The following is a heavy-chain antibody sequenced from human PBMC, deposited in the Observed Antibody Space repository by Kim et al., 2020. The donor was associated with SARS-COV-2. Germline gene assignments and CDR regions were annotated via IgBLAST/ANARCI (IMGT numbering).Heavy chain of an antibody. CDR2: IYYSGST. Sequence: SETLSLTCTVSGGSISSYYWSWIRQPPGKGLEWIGYIYYSGSTNYNPSLKSRVTISVDTSKNQFSLKLSSVTAADTAVYYCARANLKRWELLRLSWFDPWGQGTLVTVSS. D-gene: IGHD1-26*01. CDR1: GGSISSYY. J-gene: IGHJ5*02. CDR3: ARANLKRWELLRLSWFDP. V-gene: IGHV4-59*01.